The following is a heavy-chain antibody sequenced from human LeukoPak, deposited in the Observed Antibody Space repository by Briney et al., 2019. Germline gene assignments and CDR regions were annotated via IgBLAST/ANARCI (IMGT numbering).Heavy chain of an antibody. CDR3: ARFPGGAFDI. CDR2: IKQDGSEK. V-gene: IGHV3-7*03. CDR1: GFTFSSYW. Sequence: GGSLRLSCAASGFTFSSYWMSWVRQAPGKGLDWVANIKQDGSEKYYVHAVKGRFTISSDNAKNSLYLQMNRFRAGEQAGYFFARFPGGAFDIWGQGTMVTVSS. D-gene: IGHD3-16*01. J-gene: IGHJ3*02.